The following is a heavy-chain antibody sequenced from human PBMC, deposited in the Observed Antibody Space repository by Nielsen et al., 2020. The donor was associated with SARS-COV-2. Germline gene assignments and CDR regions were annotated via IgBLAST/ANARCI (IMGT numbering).Heavy chain of an antibody. D-gene: IGHD3-22*01. CDR2: ISWNSGSI. Sequence: SLKISCAASGFTFDDYAMHWVRQAPGKGLEWVSGISWNSGSIGYADSVKGRFTISRDNAKNSLYLQMNSLRAEDTALYYCAKDPHYYDSSGHFDIWGQGTMVTVSS. CDR1: GFTFDDYA. V-gene: IGHV3-9*01. CDR3: AKDPHYYDSSGHFDI. J-gene: IGHJ3*02.